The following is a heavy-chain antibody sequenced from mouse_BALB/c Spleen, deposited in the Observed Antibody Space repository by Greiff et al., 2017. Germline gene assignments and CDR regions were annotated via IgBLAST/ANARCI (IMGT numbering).Heavy chain of an antibody. CDR1: GFSLTSYG. Sequence: QVQLQQSGPGLVQPSQSLSITCTVSGFSLTSYGVHWVRQSPGKGLEWLGVIWSGGSTDYNAAFISRLSISKDNSKSQVFFKMNSLQANDTAIYYCARRRYDYDQECYAMDYWGQGTSVTVSS. J-gene: IGHJ4*01. CDR3: ARRRYDYDQECYAMDY. CDR2: IWSGGST. D-gene: IGHD2-4*01. V-gene: IGHV2-2*02.